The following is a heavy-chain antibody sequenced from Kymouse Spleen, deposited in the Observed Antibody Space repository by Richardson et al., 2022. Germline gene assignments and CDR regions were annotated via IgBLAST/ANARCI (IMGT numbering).Heavy chain of an antibody. CDR1: GFTFSSYG. J-gene: IGHJ3*02. Sequence: QVQLVESGGGVVQPGRSLRLSCAASGFTFSSYGMHWVRQAPGKGLEWVAVISYDGSNKYYADSVKGRFTISRDNSKNTLYLQMNSLRAEDTAVYYCAKNRDDILTGYYGAFDIWGQGTMVTVSS. CDR3: AKNRDDILTGYYGAFDI. V-gene: IGHV3-30*18. CDR2: ISYDGSNK. D-gene: IGHD3-9*01.